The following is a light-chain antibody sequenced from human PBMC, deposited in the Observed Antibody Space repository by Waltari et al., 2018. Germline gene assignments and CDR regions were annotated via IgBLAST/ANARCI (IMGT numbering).Light chain of an antibody. J-gene: IGKJ4*01. CDR1: QTVSNNY. CDR2: GAF. CDR3: QQYGDSPLT. V-gene: IGKV3-20*01. Sequence: ESVLTQSPGTLSLSPGDRATPPCRASQTVSNNYLAWYQQKPGQAPRLLIYGAFYRATGIPDRFSGSGSGTHFTLTISRLEPEDFAVYYCQQYGDSPLTFGGGTKVEIK.